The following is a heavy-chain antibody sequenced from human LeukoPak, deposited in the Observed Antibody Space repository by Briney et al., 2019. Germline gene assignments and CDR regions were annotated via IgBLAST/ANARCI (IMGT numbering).Heavy chain of an antibody. D-gene: IGHD2/OR15-2a*01. Sequence: ASVKVSCKASGFPFTSYGFTWVRQAPGQGLEWMGWISAYTGNTNYAQKFQGRVTMTADTPTSTAYMELRGLRSDDTAVYYCARDLRVLSDSPSFDYWGQGTLVTVSS. J-gene: IGHJ4*02. CDR3: ARDLRVLSDSPSFDY. CDR2: ISAYTGNT. V-gene: IGHV1-18*01. CDR1: GFPFTSYG.